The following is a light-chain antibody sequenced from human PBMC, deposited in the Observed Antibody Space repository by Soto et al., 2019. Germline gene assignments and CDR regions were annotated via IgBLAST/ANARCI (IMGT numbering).Light chain of an antibody. Sequence: SYELTQPPSVSVAPGKTARITCGGNNIGSKSVHWYQQKPGQAPVLVIYYDSDRPSGIPERFSGSNSGNTATLTISRVEAGDEADYYCQVWDSSSDRMVFGGGTKPTVL. CDR1: NIGSKS. CDR2: YDS. V-gene: IGLV3-21*04. J-gene: IGLJ2*01. CDR3: QVWDSSSDRMV.